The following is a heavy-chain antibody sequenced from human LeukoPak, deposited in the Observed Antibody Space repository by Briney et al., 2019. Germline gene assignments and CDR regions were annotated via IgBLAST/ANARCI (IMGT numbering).Heavy chain of an antibody. CDR3: AKVRNYFDSSGRHFDY. Sequence: GGSLRLSCAASGFTFSSYAMTWVRQAPGKGLGWVSVISASGGTTYYGDSVKGRFTISRDNSKNTLYLQMNRLRAEDTAVYYCAKVRNYFDSSGRHFDYWGQGTPVTVSS. D-gene: IGHD3-22*01. J-gene: IGHJ4*02. CDR1: GFTFSSYA. CDR2: ISASGGTT. V-gene: IGHV3-23*01.